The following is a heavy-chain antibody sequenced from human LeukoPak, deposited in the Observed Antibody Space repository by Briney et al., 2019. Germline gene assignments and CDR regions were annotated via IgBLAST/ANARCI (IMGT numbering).Heavy chain of an antibody. J-gene: IGHJ4*02. CDR3: AKSSGSYYGLDY. Sequence: PGGSLRLSCAASGFTFSSYGMSWVRQAPGKGLEWVSAISGSGGSTYYADSVKGRFTISRDNSKNTLYLQMNSLRAEDTAVYYCAKSSGSYYGLDYWGQGTLVTVSS. CDR2: ISGSGGST. D-gene: IGHD1-26*01. V-gene: IGHV3-23*01. CDR1: GFTFSSYG.